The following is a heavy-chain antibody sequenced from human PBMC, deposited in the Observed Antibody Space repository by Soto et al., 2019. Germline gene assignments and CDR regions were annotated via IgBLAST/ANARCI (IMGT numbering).Heavy chain of an antibody. CDR2: ISYDGNNK. CDR1: GFTFSSYG. Sequence: GGSLRLSCAASGFTFSSYGMHWVRQAPGKGLEWVAIISYDGNNKYYPDSVKGRFTISRDNSKSTLYLQMNSLRAEDTAVYYCAKDPLEYTYGHSYYYGMDVWGQGTTVTVPS. D-gene: IGHD2-8*01. V-gene: IGHV3-30*18. J-gene: IGHJ6*02. CDR3: AKDPLEYTYGHSYYYGMDV.